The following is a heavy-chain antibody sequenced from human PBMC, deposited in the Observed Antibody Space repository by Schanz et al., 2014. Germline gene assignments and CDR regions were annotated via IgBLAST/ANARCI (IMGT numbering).Heavy chain of an antibody. V-gene: IGHV4-61*02. J-gene: IGHJ5*02. D-gene: IGHD6-25*01. CDR2: IYTSGST. Sequence: QVQLQESGPGLVKPSQTLSLTCTVSGGSISSGTYYWSWLRQPAGKGLEWIGRIYTSGSTNYNPSLKSRVPISLDTPKNQFSLKLSSVPAADTAVYYCAREPLSGYNWFDPWGQGSLVTVSS. CDR3: AREPLSGYNWFDP. CDR1: GGSISSGTYY.